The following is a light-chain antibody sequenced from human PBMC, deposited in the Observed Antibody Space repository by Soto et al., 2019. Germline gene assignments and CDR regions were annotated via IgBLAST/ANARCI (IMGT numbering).Light chain of an antibody. Sequence: EIVLTQSPATLSLSLGERATLSCRASQSVSSYLAWYQQKPGQAPRLLIYDASNRATGIPARFSGSGSGTDFTPTISSLGPEDFAVFYCQQRTKGGGGYTFGQGTKLEIK. CDR1: QSVSSY. CDR3: QQRTKGGGGYT. V-gene: IGKV3-11*01. CDR2: DAS. J-gene: IGKJ2*01.